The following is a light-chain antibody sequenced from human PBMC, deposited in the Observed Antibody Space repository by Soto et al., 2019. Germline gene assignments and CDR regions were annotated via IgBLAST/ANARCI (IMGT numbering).Light chain of an antibody. J-gene: IGKJ5*01. CDR2: DIS. CDR1: QSVSSY. CDR3: QQYNTWPFS. Sequence: IVLTQSPATLSLSPGERSTLSFRASQSVSSYLAWYQQKPGQAPRLLIYDISTRATSVPARFSGSGSGTAFTLTTSGLQSEDFALYFCQQYNTWPFSLGPGTRLQ. V-gene: IGKV3-15*01.